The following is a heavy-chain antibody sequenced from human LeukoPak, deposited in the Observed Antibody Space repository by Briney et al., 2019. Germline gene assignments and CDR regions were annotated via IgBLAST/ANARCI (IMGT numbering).Heavy chain of an antibody. CDR1: GFTFSSYS. J-gene: IGHJ4*02. V-gene: IGHV3-74*03. Sequence: GGSLRLSCAASGFTFSSYSMHWVRQAPGKGLVWVSRINSDGSSITYADSVKGRFTISRDNAKNTLYLQMNSLRAEDTAVYYCAREGRVSGYDFDCWGQGTLVTVSS. CDR2: INSDGSSI. D-gene: IGHD5-12*01. CDR3: AREGRVSGYDFDC.